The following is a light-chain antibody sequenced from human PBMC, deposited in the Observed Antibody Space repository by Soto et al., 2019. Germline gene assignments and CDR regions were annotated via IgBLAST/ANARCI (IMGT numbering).Light chain of an antibody. CDR1: QSVSNNY. J-gene: IGKJ5*01. CDR3: QQRSSWPRIT. CDR2: DAS. V-gene: IGKV3-11*01. Sequence: EILLTQSPGTLSLSPGERATLSCRASQSVSNNYLAWYQQKPGQAPRLLIYDASNRAPGIPARFSGSGSGTDFTLTISSLEPDDFAVYYCQQRSSWPRITFGQGTRLEI.